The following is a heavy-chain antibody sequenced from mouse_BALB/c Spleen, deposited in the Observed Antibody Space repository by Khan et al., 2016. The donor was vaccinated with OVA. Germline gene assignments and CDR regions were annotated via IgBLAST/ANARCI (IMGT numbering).Heavy chain of an antibody. CDR3: ARGNYYGYYFDY. CDR1: GYSITSGYA. D-gene: IGHD1-1*01. V-gene: IGHV3-2*02. CDR2: ISYSGVT. J-gene: IGHJ2*01. Sequence: EVQLVESGPGLVKPSQSLSLTCTVTGYSITSGYAWNWIRQFPGNKLEWMGYISYSGVTSYNPSLKSRISITRDTSKNQFFLQLNSLTTEDTATYYCARGNYYGYYFDYWRQGTTLTVSS.